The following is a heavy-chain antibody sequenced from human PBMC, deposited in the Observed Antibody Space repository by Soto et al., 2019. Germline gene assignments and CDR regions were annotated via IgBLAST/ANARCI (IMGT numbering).Heavy chain of an antibody. CDR1: GGSISSGDYY. Sequence: SETLSLTCTVSGGSISSGDYYWSWIRQPPGKGLEWIGYIYYSGSTYYNPSLKSRVTISVDTSKNQFSLKLSSVTAAEKAVYYCARILLLWFVDLDWFDPWGQGTLVTVSS. J-gene: IGHJ5*02. CDR3: ARILLLWFVDLDWFDP. D-gene: IGHD3-10*01. V-gene: IGHV4-30-4*01. CDR2: IYYSGST.